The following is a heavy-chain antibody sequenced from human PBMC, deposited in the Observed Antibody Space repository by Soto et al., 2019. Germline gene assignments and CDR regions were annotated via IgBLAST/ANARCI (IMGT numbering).Heavy chain of an antibody. CDR2: VSSNGYTT. D-gene: IGHD1-7*01. CDR3: AKGLDSEEAAGNYRYYFDY. Sequence: GRSMRLSFAASGFTFNNYAMSRARQARGKGLEWVSAVSSNGYTTYYADSVKGRFTISRDNSENTLDLQMNSLRAEDTAVYYCAKGLDSEEAAGNYRYYFDYWGQGTLVTVSS. V-gene: IGHV3-23*01. J-gene: IGHJ4*02. CDR1: GFTFNNYA.